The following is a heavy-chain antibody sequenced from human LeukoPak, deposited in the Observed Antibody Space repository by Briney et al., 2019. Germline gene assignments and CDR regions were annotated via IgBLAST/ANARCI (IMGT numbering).Heavy chain of an antibody. CDR2: IYSSGST. J-gene: IGHJ5*02. Sequence: SETLSLTCTVSGASISGSGYYWGWIRQPPGKGLEWIGSIYSSGSTYYNASLQSRVTISIETSKNQISLRLNSVTAADTAVYYCARVGEYTSFDPWGQGTLVTVSS. CDR3: ARVGEYTSFDP. D-gene: IGHD3-16*01. CDR1: GASISGSGYY. V-gene: IGHV4-39*07.